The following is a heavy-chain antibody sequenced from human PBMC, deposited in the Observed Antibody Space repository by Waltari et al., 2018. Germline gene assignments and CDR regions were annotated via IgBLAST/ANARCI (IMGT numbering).Heavy chain of an antibody. D-gene: IGHD5-12*01. Sequence: EVQLVESGGGLVQPGGSMRLSCAASGFTFSSYEMKWVRQAPGKGLEWVSYISSSGSTIYYADSVKGRFTISRDNAKNSLYLQMNSLRAEDTAVYYCARAGYSGYDYYYGMDVWGQGTTVTVSS. CDR2: ISSSGSTI. J-gene: IGHJ6*02. CDR3: ARAGYSGYDYYYGMDV. CDR1: GFTFSSYE. V-gene: IGHV3-48*03.